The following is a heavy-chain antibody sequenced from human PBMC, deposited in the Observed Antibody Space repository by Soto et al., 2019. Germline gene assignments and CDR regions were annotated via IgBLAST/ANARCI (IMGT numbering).Heavy chain of an antibody. CDR3: ARDQGNNWDLDY. Sequence: GGSLRLSCAASGFTFSSYSMNWVRQAPGKGLEWVSSISSSSSYIYYADSVKGRFTISRDNAKNSLYLQMNSLRAEDTAVYYCARDQGNNWDLDYWGQGTLVTVSS. V-gene: IGHV3-21*01. D-gene: IGHD1-20*01. J-gene: IGHJ4*02. CDR1: GFTFSSYS. CDR2: ISSSSSYI.